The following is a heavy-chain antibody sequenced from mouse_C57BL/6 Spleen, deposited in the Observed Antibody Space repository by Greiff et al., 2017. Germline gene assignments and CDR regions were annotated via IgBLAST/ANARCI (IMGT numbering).Heavy chain of an antibody. CDR3: TREISITTVVATDY. J-gene: IGHJ2*01. Sequence: QVHVKQSGAELVRPGASVTLSCKASGYTFTDYEMHWVKQTPVHGLEWIGAIDPETGGTAYNQKFKGKAILTADKSSSTAYMEHRSRTSEDYAGYYCTREISITTVVATDYWGQGTTLTVSS. V-gene: IGHV1-15*01. D-gene: IGHD1-1*01. CDR2: IDPETGGT. CDR1: GYTFTDYE.